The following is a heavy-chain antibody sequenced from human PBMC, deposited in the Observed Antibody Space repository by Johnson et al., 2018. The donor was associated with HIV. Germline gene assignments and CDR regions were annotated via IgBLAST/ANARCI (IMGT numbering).Heavy chain of an antibody. CDR2: IYSGGST. J-gene: IGHJ3*02. D-gene: IGHD3-22*01. V-gene: IGHV3-66*02. Sequence: VQLVESGGGLVHPGGSLRLSCAASGFTVSSNYMNCVRPAPGKGLEGVSVIYSGGSTYSADSVKGRFTISRDNSKNTLYLQMNSLRAEDTAVYYCARDPAIRWSEWDSSGYYSPDAFDIWGQGTMVTVSS. CDR1: GFTVSSNY. CDR3: ARDPAIRWSEWDSSGYYSPDAFDI.